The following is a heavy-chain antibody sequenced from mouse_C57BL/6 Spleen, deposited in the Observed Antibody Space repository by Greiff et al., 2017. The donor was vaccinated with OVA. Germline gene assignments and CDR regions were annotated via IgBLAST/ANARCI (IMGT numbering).Heavy chain of an antibody. V-gene: IGHV1-81*01. J-gene: IGHJ3*01. CDR2: IYPRSGNT. Sequence: VQLQQSGAELARPGASVKLSCKASGYTFTSYGISWVKQRTGQGLEWIGEIYPRSGNTYYNEKFKGKATLTADKSSSTAYMELRSLTSEDSAVYFCARKATELAYWGQGTLVTVSA. CDR1: GYTFTSYG. CDR3: ARKATELAY. D-gene: IGHD3-2*02.